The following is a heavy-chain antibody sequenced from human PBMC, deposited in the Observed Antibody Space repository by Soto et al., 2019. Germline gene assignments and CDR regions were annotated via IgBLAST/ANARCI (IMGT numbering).Heavy chain of an antibody. CDR3: ARDIGSSSRDYYYGMDV. D-gene: IGHD6-6*01. CDR1: GYTFTSYY. CDR2: INPSGGST. V-gene: IGHV1-46*01. Sequence: GASVKVSCKASGYTFTSYYMHWVRQAPGQGLEWMGIINPSGGSTSYAQKFQGRVTMTRDTSTSTVYMELSSLRSEDTAVYYCARDIGSSSRDYYYGMDVWGQGTTVTVSS. J-gene: IGHJ6*02.